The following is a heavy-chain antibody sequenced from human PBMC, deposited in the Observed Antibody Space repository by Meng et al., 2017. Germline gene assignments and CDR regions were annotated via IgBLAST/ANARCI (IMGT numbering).Heavy chain of an antibody. CDR2: ISYDGSNK. D-gene: IGHD3-22*01. CDR1: GFTFSSYA. CDR3: ARDTYYDSSGYTFDY. V-gene: IGHV3-30*01. Sequence: GASLKISCAASGFTFSSYAMHWVRQAPGKRLEWVAVISYDGSNKYYADSVKGRFTISRDNSKNTLYLQMNSLRAEDTAVYYCARDTYYDSSGYTFDYWGQGTLVTVSS. J-gene: IGHJ4*02.